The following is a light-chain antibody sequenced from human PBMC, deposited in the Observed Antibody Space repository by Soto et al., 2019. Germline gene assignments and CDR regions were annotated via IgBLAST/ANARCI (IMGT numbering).Light chain of an antibody. CDR1: RSVGSR. V-gene: IGKV1-5*01. CDR2: DGS. CDR3: QQCSTDPVT. Sequence: IQMTQSPSTLSASVGDRVTITCRASRSVGSRLAWYQQKPGKAPKVLIFDGSTLRTGVPSRFSGSGSGTEFSLTINSLQPDDFATYYCQQCSTDPVTFGQGTNVEVK. J-gene: IGKJ1*01.